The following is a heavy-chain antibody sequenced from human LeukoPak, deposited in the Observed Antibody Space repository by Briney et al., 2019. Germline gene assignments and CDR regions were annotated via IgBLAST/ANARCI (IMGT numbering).Heavy chain of an antibody. Sequence: GGSLRLSCSASGFTFSSYATHWVRQAPGKGLEYVSAISSNGGSTYYADSVKGRFTISRDNSKNTLYLQMSSLRAEDTAVYYCVKDRDDFWSGYFDYWGQGTLVTVSS. CDR3: VKDRDDFWSGYFDY. CDR1: GFTFSSYA. CDR2: ISSNGGST. J-gene: IGHJ4*02. D-gene: IGHD3-3*01. V-gene: IGHV3-64D*09.